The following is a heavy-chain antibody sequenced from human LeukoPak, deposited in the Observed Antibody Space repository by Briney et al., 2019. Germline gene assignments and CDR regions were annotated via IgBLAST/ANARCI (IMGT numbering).Heavy chain of an antibody. CDR3: ARDPYDSGRGAWLY. V-gene: IGHV3-30-3*01. CDR1: GFSFSTYA. J-gene: IGHJ4*02. CDR2: ISYDGSNK. D-gene: IGHD3-22*01. Sequence: PGGSLRLSCAASGFSFSTYAMHWVRQAPGKGLEWVAVISYDGSNKYYADSVKGRFTSSRDNSKNTLYLQKNSLRAEDTAVYYCARDPYDSGRGAWLYWGQGTLVTVSS.